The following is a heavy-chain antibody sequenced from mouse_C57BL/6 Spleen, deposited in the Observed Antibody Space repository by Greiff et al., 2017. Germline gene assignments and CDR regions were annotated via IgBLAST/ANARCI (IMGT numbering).Heavy chain of an antibody. Sequence: QVQLQQPGAELVKPGASVKLSCKASGYTFTSYWMQWVKQRPGQGLEWIGEIDPSDSYTNYNQKFKGKATLTVDTSSSTAYMQLSSLTSEDSAVYYCARGNVVNSFAYWGQGTLVTVSA. D-gene: IGHD2-13*01. J-gene: IGHJ3*01. V-gene: IGHV1-50*01. CDR3: ARGNVVNSFAY. CDR1: GYTFTSYW. CDR2: IDPSDSYT.